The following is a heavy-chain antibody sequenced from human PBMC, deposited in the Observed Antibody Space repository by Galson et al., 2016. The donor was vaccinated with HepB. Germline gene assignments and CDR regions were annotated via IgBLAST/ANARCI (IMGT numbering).Heavy chain of an antibody. V-gene: IGHV1-18*01. CDR1: GGTFSSYA. D-gene: IGHD3-10*01. CDR3: ARPTYYYGSGSWYFFDY. Sequence: SVKVSCKASGGTFSSYAIIWVRQAPGQGLEWMGWISAYNAYTNYAQNLQGRVTMTIDTSTSTAYMELRSLRSDDTAVYYCARPTYYYGSGSWYFFDYWGQGTLVTVSS. J-gene: IGHJ4*02. CDR2: ISAYNAYT.